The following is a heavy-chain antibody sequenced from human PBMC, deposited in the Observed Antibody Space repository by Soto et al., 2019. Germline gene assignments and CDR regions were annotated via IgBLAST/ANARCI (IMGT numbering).Heavy chain of an antibody. CDR1: GGSIGSYY. V-gene: IGHV4-59*01. CDR2: IYYSGST. Sequence: LSXTCTVSGGSIGSYYCSWIRQPPGKGLEWIGYIYYSGSTNYNPSLKSRVTISVDTSKNQFSLKLSSVTAADTAVYYCARERITMVRGDPGYFDYWGQGALVTVSS. CDR3: ARERITMVRGDPGYFDY. J-gene: IGHJ4*02. D-gene: IGHD3-10*01.